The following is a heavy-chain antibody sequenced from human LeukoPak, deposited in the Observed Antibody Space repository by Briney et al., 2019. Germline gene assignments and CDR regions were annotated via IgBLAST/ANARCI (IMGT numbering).Heavy chain of an antibody. D-gene: IGHD3-16*01. CDR2: INPNSGGT. Sequence: ASEKVPCKASGYTFTGYYMHWVRQAPGQGLEWMGRINPNSGGTNYAQKFQGRVTMTRDTSISTAYMELSRLRSDDTAVYYCARGAEGENDYWGQGTLVTVSS. CDR1: GYTFTGYY. CDR3: ARGAEGENDY. J-gene: IGHJ4*02. V-gene: IGHV1-2*06.